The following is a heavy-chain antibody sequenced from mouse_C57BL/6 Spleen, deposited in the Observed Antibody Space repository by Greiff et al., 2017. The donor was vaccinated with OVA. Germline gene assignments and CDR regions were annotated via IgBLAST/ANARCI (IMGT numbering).Heavy chain of an antibody. CDR2: INPGSGGT. D-gene: IGHD2-2*01. CDR3: ARYGYEDYAMDY. J-gene: IGHJ4*01. CDR1: GYAFTNYL. V-gene: IGHV1-54*01. Sequence: QVQLQQSGAELVRPGTSVKVSCKASGYAFTNYLIEWVKQRPGQGLEWIGVINPGSGGTNYNEKFKGKATLTADKSSSTAYMQLSSLTSEDYAVYFCARYGYEDYAMDYWGQGTSVTVSS.